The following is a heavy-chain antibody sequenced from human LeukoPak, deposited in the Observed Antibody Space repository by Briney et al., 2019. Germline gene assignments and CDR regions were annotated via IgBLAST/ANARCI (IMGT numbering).Heavy chain of an antibody. J-gene: IGHJ6*04. V-gene: IGHV3-7*01. CDR2: INPDGSEK. Sequence: GGSLRLSCAASGFTFSNYWMSWVRQAPGKGLEWVANINPDGSEKYSVDSVTGRFTISRDNAENTMFLQMNTLRADDSAVYYCARDLAAWDVWGKGTTVTVSS. CDR1: GFTFSNYW. CDR3: ARDLAAWDV.